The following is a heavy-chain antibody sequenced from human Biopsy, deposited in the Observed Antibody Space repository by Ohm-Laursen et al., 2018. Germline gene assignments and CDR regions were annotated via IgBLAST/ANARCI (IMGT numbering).Heavy chain of an antibody. J-gene: IGHJ4*02. D-gene: IGHD6-25*01. CDR1: GFSFSDYY. V-gene: IGHV3-11*01. CDR3: ARAAALSKSDY. CDR2: INTSGRTI. Sequence: SLRLSCAASGFSFSDYYMSWVRQVPGKGLEWLAYINTSGRTIYYSDSVRGRFTISRDNAENSLFLRMDSLRAEDTGVYYCARAAALSKSDYWGQGILVTVSS.